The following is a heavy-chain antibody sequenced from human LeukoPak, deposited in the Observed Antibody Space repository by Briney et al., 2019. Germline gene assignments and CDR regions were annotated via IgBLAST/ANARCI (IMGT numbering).Heavy chain of an antibody. V-gene: IGHV3-9*01. CDR2: ISWNGDTI. D-gene: IGHD3-10*01. CDR3: ASTYGSGSYLHS. J-gene: IGHJ4*02. CDR1: GFDFHNYM. Sequence: PGGSLRLSCAASGFDFHNYMMHWVRQAPGMGLEWVSEISWNGDTIGYADSVKGRFLISRDNARRSLYLQMNSLRLEDTAFYYCASTYGSGSYLHSWGQGTLVTVSS.